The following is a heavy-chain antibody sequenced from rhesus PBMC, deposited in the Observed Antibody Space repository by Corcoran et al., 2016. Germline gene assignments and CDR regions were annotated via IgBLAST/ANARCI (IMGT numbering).Heavy chain of an antibody. Sequence: EVQLVESGAGLVQPGGSLRLSCAASGFTFSDYYMSWVSQGPGMGLEWVSAITTGGGRTWCTDSVNGRCTISKENSKNTLYLQMDSLRAEDTAVYCCARDRYSSGWSCFDYWGPGVLVTVSS. D-gene: IGHD6S26*01. CDR1: GFTFSDYY. V-gene: IGHV3-8*01. CDR2: ITTGGGRT. J-gene: IGHJ4*01. CDR3: ARDRYSSGWSCFDY.